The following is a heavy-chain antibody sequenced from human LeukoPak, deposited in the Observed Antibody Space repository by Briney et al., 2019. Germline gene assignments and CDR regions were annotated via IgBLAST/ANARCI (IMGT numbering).Heavy chain of an antibody. V-gene: IGHV1-46*01. CDR1: GYTFTSYY. CDR3: ARPLGDSSSPGRDAFDI. CDR2: INPSGGST. J-gene: IGHJ3*02. D-gene: IGHD6-6*01. Sequence: ASVKVSCKASGYTFTSYYMHWVRQAPGQGLEWMGIINPSGGSTSYAQKFQGRVTMTRDMSTSTVYMELSSLRSEDTAVYYCARPLGDSSSPGRDAFDIWGQGTMVTVSS.